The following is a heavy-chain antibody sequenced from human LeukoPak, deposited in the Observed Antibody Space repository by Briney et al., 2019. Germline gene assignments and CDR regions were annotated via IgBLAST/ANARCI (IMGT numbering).Heavy chain of an antibody. D-gene: IGHD2-15*01. V-gene: IGHV1-2*02. J-gene: IGHJ5*02. Sequence: GASVKVSCKASGYTFTGYYMHWVRQAPGQGLEWMGWINPNSGDTNYAQKFQGRVTMTRDTSTSTAYMELSRLRSDDTAVYYCAREGVPVVAARTYNWFDPWGQGTLVTVSS. CDR1: GYTFTGYY. CDR3: AREGVPVVAARTYNWFDP. CDR2: INPNSGDT.